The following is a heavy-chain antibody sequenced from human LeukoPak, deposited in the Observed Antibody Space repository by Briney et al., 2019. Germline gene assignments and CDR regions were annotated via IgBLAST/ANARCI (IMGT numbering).Heavy chain of an antibody. D-gene: IGHD6-19*01. CDR1: GFSFSDYS. CDR3: ARDGGSGWPSEN. J-gene: IGHJ4*02. Sequence: GGSLRLSCAASGFSFSDYSMNWVRQAPGKGLAWISYIIGDSSTIYYADSVKGRFTISRDNAKNSLYLQMNSLRAEDTAVYYCARDGGSGWPSENWGQGTPVTVSS. V-gene: IGHV3-48*01. CDR2: IIGDSSTI.